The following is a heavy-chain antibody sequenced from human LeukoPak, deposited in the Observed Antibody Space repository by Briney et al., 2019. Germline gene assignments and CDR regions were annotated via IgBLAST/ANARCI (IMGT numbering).Heavy chain of an antibody. CDR3: ARVGPKWELLPLDY. J-gene: IGHJ4*02. D-gene: IGHD1-26*01. CDR1: GYTFTGYY. CDR2: INPNNGGT. V-gene: IGHV1-2*06. Sequence: ASVKVSCKASGYTFTGYYIHWVRQAPGQGLEWMGRINPNNGGTNYAQKLQGRVTMTTDTSTSTAYMELRCLRSDDTAVYYCARVGPKWELLPLDYWGQGTLVTVSS.